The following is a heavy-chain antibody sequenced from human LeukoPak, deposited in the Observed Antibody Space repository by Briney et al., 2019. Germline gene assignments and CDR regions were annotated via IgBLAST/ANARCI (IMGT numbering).Heavy chain of an antibody. Sequence: PSGTLSLTCAVSGGSISSSNWWSWVRQPPGKGLEWIGEIYHSGSTNYNPSLKSRVTISVDKSKNQFSLKLSSVTAADTAVYYCARPPLYDSSGYYKEDAFDIWGQGTMVTVSS. V-gene: IGHV4-4*02. D-gene: IGHD3-22*01. CDR1: GGSISSSNW. CDR3: ARPPLYDSSGYYKEDAFDI. J-gene: IGHJ3*02. CDR2: IYHSGST.